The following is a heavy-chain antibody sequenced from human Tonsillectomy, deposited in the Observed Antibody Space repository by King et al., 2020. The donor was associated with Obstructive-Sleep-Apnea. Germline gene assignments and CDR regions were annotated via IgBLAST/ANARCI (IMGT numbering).Heavy chain of an antibody. CDR2: INHSGST. Sequence: VQLQQWGAGLLKPSETLSLTCAVYGGSFSGYYWSWIRQPPGKGLEWIGEINHSGSTNYNPSLKSRVTISVDTSKNQFSLKLSSVTAADTAVYYCARGGPGVTTQVGSDWFDPWGQGTLVTVSS. J-gene: IGHJ5*02. CDR3: ARGGPGVTTQVGSDWFDP. D-gene: IGHD4-17*01. CDR1: GGSFSGYY. V-gene: IGHV4-34*01.